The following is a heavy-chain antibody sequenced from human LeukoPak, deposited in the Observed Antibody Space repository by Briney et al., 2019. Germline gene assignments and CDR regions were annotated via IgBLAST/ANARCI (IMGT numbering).Heavy chain of an antibody. CDR1: GGCITSYY. CDR2: IYNSGST. CDR3: ARLYSSSLGRVFDY. Sequence: SETLSLTCTVSGGCITSYYWSWIRQPPGKGLEWIGYIYNSGSTNYNPSLKSRVTISVDTSRSQFSLKLSSVTAADTAVYYCARLYSSSLGRVFDYWGQGTLVTVSS. V-gene: IGHV4-59*01. J-gene: IGHJ4*02. D-gene: IGHD4-11*01.